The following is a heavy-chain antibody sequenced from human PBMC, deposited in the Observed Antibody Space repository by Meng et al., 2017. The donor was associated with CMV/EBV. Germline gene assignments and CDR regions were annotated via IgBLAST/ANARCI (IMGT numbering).Heavy chain of an antibody. V-gene: IGHV3-30*04. CDR3: ARALLIPKGDDDY. D-gene: IGHD2-21*02. Sequence: GESPKISCAASGFTFSSYAMHWVRQAPGKGLEWVAVISYDGSNKYYADSVKGRFTISRDNSKNTLYLQMNSLRAEDTAVYYCARALLIPKGDDDYWGQGTLVTVSS. CDR1: GFTFSSYA. CDR2: ISYDGSNK. J-gene: IGHJ4*02.